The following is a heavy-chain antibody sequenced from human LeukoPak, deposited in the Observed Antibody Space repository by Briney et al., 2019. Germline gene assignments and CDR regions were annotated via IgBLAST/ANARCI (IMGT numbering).Heavy chain of an antibody. CDR2: ITASDYTT. Sequence: GGSLRLSCAASGFIFREYAMTWVRQAPGKGLEWVSSITASDYTTYADSVKGRYTISRDNSKNTLYLQMDSLRGDDTALYHCARDPNGDYIGAFDNWGQGTMVTVSS. V-gene: IGHV3-23*01. J-gene: IGHJ3*02. CDR3: ARDPNGDYIGAFDN. D-gene: IGHD4-17*01. CDR1: GFIFREYA.